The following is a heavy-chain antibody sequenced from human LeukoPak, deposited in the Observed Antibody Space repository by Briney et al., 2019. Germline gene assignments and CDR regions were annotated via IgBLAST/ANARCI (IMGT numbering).Heavy chain of an antibody. J-gene: IGHJ6*03. CDR2: MYIGESDT. V-gene: IGHV5-51*01. CDR1: GYRLTSYW. CDR3: ARLKVVVPAGSKASGYDSESYYYYMDV. Sequence: TWGALKTSRNGSGYRLTSYWIGWGPQRPWKGLAWRGSMYIGESDTRDSPSFQGQVTISADKSISTAYLQWSSLKASDTAMYYCARLKVVVPAGSKASGYDSESYYYYMDVWGKGTTVTVSS. D-gene: IGHD2-2*01.